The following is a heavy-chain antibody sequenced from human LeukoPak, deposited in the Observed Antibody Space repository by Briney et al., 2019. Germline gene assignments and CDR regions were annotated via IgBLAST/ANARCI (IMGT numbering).Heavy chain of an antibody. CDR1: GYTFTSYG. CDR3: ARSGDFWSALNLGY. V-gene: IGHV1-18*01. D-gene: IGHD3-3*01. CDR2: ISAYNGNT. Sequence: GASVKVSCKASGYTFTSYGISWVRQARGQGLEWMGWISAYNGNTNYAQKLQGRVTMTTDTSTSTAYMELRSLRSDDTAVYYCARSGDFWSALNLGYWGQGTLVTVSS. J-gene: IGHJ4*02.